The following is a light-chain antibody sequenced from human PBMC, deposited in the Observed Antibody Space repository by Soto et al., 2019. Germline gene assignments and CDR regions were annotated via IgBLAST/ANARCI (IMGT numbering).Light chain of an antibody. CDR3: GTWDSXLSAGV. V-gene: IGLV1-51*02. CDR2: ENN. J-gene: IGLJ1*01. Sequence: QSVLTQPPSVSAAPGQKVTISCSGSSSNIGNNYVSWYQQLPGTAPKLLIYENNKRPSGIPDRFSGSKSGTSATLGITGLQTGYEADYYCGTWDSXLSAGVFGTGTKVTVL. CDR1: SSNIGNNY.